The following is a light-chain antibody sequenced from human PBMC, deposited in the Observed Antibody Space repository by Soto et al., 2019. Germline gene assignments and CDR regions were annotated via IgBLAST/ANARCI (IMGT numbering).Light chain of an antibody. V-gene: IGKV3-20*01. CDR3: QQYGRSPWT. CDR1: QSVSSSY. CDR2: GAS. J-gene: IGKJ1*01. Sequence: EVVLTQSPGTLSLSPGKRATLSCRASQSVSSSYLAWYQQKPGQAPRLLIYGASSRATGISDRFSGSGSGTDFTLTISRLEPEDFAVYYCQQYGRSPWTFGQGTKVDIK.